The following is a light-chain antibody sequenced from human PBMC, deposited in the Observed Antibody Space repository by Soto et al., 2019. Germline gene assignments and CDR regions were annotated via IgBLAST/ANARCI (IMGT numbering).Light chain of an antibody. CDR1: QSVSSG. J-gene: IGKJ1*01. CDR2: GAS. V-gene: IGKV3-15*01. Sequence: EIVMTQSPATLSVSPGERTTLSCLASQSVSSGLAWFQHKPGQAPRLLLYGASTRATGIPARFSGSGSGTEFTVSLSRLQSEDFAVYYCQQYNNWPRTFGQGTKVQI. CDR3: QQYNNWPRT.